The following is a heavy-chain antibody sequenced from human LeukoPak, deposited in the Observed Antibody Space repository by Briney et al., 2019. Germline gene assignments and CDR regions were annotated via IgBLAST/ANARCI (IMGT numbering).Heavy chain of an antibody. J-gene: IGHJ4*02. D-gene: IGHD1-26*01. V-gene: IGHV3-74*01. CDR3: ARRSSGSPPYYFDY. CDR1: GFTFSNYW. Sequence: GALRLSCAASGFTFSNYWMHWIRQVPGRGLVWVSHIKYDGSATNYADSVKGRFTISRDNAKNTLYLQMNSLRAEDTAVYYCARRSSGSPPYYFDYWGQGTLVTVSS. CDR2: IKYDGSAT.